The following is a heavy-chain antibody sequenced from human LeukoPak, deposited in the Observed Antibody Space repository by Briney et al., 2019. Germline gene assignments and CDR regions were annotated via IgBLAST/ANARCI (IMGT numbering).Heavy chain of an antibody. Sequence: PGGSLRLSCAASGFTFSSYEMNWVRQAPGKGLEWLSYITSRGTTIYYADSVKGRFTISRDNAKNSLYLQMNSLRAEDTAVYYCASGGSYYSFDYWGQGTLVTVSS. J-gene: IGHJ4*02. CDR3: ASGGSYYSFDY. CDR1: GFTFSSYE. CDR2: ITSRGTTI. V-gene: IGHV3-48*03. D-gene: IGHD1-26*01.